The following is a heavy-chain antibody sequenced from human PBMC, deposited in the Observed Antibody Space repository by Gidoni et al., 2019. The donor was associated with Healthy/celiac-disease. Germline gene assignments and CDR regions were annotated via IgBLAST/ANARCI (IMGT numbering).Heavy chain of an antibody. CDR3: AREEGVVVPAAMSGSNWFDP. CDR2: IYHSGST. Sequence: QVQLQESGPGLVKPSGTLSLTCAVSGGSISRSNWCSWVRQPPGKGLEWIGEIYHSGSTNYNPSLKSRVTISVDKAKNQFSLKLSSVTAADTAVYYCAREEGVVVPAAMSGSNWFDPWGQGTLVTVSS. D-gene: IGHD2-2*01. V-gene: IGHV4-4*02. J-gene: IGHJ5*02. CDR1: GGSISRSNW.